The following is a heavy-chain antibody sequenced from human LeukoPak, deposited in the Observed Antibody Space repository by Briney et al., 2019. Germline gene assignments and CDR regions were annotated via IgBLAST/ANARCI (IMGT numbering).Heavy chain of an antibody. CDR3: ARSIWYNRQYYFDS. CDR1: GYSFNNYA. Sequence: ASVKVSCKASGYSFNNYAMQWVRQAPGQRLEWMGWINCGNGKTKYSEKFQGRVTITRDQSATTAYMDLSSLGSEDTAVYYCARSIWYNRQYYFDSWGQGTLVTVSS. D-gene: IGHD6-13*01. CDR2: INCGNGKT. V-gene: IGHV1-3*01. J-gene: IGHJ4*02.